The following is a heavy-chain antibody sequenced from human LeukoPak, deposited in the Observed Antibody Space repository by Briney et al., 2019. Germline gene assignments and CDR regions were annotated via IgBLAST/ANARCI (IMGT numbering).Heavy chain of an antibody. CDR3: AREQVAGRRSFDY. Sequence: VASVKVSCKASGYTFTLYSMHWVPHPPGQGREWMGVINPSGGSTNYTQKFQGRVTVTRDTSTSTVYMDLSSLRSEDTAVYYCAREQVAGRRSFDYWGQGTLVTVSS. D-gene: IGHD6-6*01. V-gene: IGHV1-46*01. J-gene: IGHJ4*02. CDR1: GYTFTLYS. CDR2: INPSGGST.